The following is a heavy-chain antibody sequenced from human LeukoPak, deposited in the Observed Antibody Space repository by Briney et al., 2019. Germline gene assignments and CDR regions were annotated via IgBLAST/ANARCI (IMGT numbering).Heavy chain of an antibody. J-gene: IGHJ4*02. D-gene: IGHD3-16*01. V-gene: IGHV3-23*01. CDR1: GFTFSTYT. Sequence: GGSLRLSCAASGFTFSTYTMTWVRQAPGKGLEWVSLISGTGGSTYYADSVKGRFTISRDNSKNTLYLQMNSLRAEDTAVYYCAKIRGTFDYWGQGTLVTVSS. CDR2: ISGTGGST. CDR3: AKIRGTFDY.